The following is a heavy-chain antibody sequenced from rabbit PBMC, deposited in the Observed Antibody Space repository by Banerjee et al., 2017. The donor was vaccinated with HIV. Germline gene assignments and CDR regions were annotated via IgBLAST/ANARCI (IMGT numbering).Heavy chain of an antibody. CDR2: TYAGVGAAT. J-gene: IGHJ4*01. CDR3: ARDEYFAL. D-gene: IGHD1-1*01. V-gene: IGHV1S45*01. Sequence: QEQLVESGGDLVKPGASLTLNCTPSGFSFITNYWICWVRQAPGKGLEWIACTYAGVGAATYYASWAKGRFTISKTSSTTVTLQMTSLTAADTATYFCARDEYFALWGPGTLVTV. CDR1: GFSFITNYW.